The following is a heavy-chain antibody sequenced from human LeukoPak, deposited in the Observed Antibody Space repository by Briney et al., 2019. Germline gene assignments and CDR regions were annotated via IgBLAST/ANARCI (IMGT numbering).Heavy chain of an antibody. D-gene: IGHD2-15*01. Sequence: GGSLRLSCAASGFPFSSHAMSWVPQPPGKGLEWVAAISNGKTYYADSVRGRFAISRDDSTNTVYLHMNSLRDEDTALYHCVREAGCAAPVCVKTNWFDPWGQGTLVTVSS. CDR1: GFPFSSHA. CDR2: ISNGKT. J-gene: IGHJ5*02. CDR3: VREAGCAAPVCVKTNWFDP. V-gene: IGHV3-23*01.